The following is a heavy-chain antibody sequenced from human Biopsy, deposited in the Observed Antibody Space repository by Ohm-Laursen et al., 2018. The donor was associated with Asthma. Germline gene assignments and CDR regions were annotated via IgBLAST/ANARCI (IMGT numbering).Heavy chain of an antibody. J-gene: IGHJ5*02. Sequence: TLSLTCTVSGGSINIGDYYWSWIRQHPVKGLEWIGHIYYSGSTYYNPSLKSRVSISLDTSKNQFSLSLTSVTAADTAVYYCARTTYGHDGFDPWGQGTLVNVSS. D-gene: IGHD4-17*01. CDR2: IYYSGST. CDR3: ARTTYGHDGFDP. V-gene: IGHV4-31*03. CDR1: GGSINIGDYY.